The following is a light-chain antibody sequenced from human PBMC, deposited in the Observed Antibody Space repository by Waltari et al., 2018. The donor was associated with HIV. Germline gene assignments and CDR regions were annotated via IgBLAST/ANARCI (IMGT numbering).Light chain of an antibody. CDR2: KET. J-gene: IGLJ3*02. CDR1: ALPKQY. Sequence: SYELTQPPSVSVSPGQTARITCSGDALPKQYAYWYHQKPGQAPVLVIYKETERTAGIPGRFSGSSSGTTVTLTISGGQAEDEADYYCQSADSSGTWVFGGGTKLTVL. V-gene: IGLV3-25*03. CDR3: QSADSSGTWV.